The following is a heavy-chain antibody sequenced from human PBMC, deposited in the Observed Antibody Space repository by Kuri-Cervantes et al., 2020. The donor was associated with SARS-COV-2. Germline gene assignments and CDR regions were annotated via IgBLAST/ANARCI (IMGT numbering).Heavy chain of an antibody. D-gene: IGHD2-15*01. CDR3: ARDEGCSGGSCYFDY. CDR1: GGSFSGYY. J-gene: IGHJ4*02. Sequence: SQTLSLTCAVYGGSFSGYYWSWIRQPPGKGLEWIGEINHSGSTNYNPSLKSRVTISVDTSKNQFSLKLSSVTAADTAVYYCARDEGCSGGSCYFDYWGQGTLVTVSS. V-gene: IGHV4-34*01. CDR2: INHSGST.